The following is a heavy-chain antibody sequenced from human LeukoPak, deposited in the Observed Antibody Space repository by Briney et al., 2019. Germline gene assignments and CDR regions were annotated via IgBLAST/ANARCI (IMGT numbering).Heavy chain of an antibody. CDR2: ISYDGSNK. Sequence: GGSLRLSCAASGFTFSSYAMHWVRQAPGKGLEWVAVISYDGSNKYYADSVKGRFTISRDNSKNTLYLQMNSLRAEDTAVYYCARDPSIAAAYYFDYWGQGTLVTVSS. CDR3: ARDPSIAAAYYFDY. V-gene: IGHV3-30-3*01. CDR1: GFTFSSYA. J-gene: IGHJ4*02. D-gene: IGHD6-13*01.